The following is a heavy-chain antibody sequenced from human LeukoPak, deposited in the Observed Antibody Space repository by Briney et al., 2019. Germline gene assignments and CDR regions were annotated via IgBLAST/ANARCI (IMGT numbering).Heavy chain of an antibody. D-gene: IGHD1-1*01. V-gene: IGHV3-30*02. J-gene: IGHJ6*03. CDR3: AKNGRGSYYYYYYYMDV. Sequence: GGSLRLSCAASGFTFSGYAMHWVRQAPGKGLEWVAFIRYDGSNKYYADSVKGRFTISRDNSKNTLYLQMNSLRAEDTAVYYCAKNGRGSYYYYYYYMDVWGKGTTVTVSS. CDR2: IRYDGSNK. CDR1: GFTFSGYA.